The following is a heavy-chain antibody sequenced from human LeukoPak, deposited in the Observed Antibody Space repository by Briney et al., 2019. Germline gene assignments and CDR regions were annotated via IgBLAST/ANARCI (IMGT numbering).Heavy chain of an antibody. Sequence: SETLSLTCAVYGGSFSGYYWSWIRQPPGMGLEWIGEINHSGSTNYNPSLKSRVTISVDTSKNQFSLKLSSVTAADTAVYYCASLGSSTGYYYGMDVWGQGTTVTVSS. J-gene: IGHJ6*02. V-gene: IGHV4-34*01. CDR3: ASLGSSTGYYYGMDV. CDR2: INHSGST. D-gene: IGHD2-2*01. CDR1: GGSFSGYY.